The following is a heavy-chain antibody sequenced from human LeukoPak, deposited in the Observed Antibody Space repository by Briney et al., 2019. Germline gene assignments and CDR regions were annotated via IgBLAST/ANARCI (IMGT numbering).Heavy chain of an antibody. V-gene: IGHV1-69*04. CDR2: IIPILGIT. CDR3: ARSGIAAVDYYYYGMDV. Sequence: SVNVSCKATLGTFSSYAIRWVRQPPGQGLERMGRIIPILGITNYAQKFQGRATITADKSTSTAYMELSSLRSEDTAVYYCARSGIAAVDYYYYGMDVWGQGTTVTVSS. D-gene: IGHD6-25*01. CDR1: LGTFSSYA. J-gene: IGHJ6*02.